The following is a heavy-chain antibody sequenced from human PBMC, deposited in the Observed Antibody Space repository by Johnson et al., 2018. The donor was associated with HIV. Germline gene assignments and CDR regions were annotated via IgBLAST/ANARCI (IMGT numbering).Heavy chain of an antibody. V-gene: IGHV3-20*04. CDR3: ARGGIAAKEPWRAFDI. CDR1: GFTFDDYG. Sequence: VQLVESGGGVVRPGGSLRLSCAASGFTFDDYGMSWVRQAPGKGLEWVSGINWNGGSTGYADSVKGRFTISRDNAKNSLYLQMNSLGAEDTAGYYCARGGIAAKEPWRAFDIWGQGTMVTVSS. CDR2: INWNGGST. J-gene: IGHJ3*02. D-gene: IGHD6-13*01.